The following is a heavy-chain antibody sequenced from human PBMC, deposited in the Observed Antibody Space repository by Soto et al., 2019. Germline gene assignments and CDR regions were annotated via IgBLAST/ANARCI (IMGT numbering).Heavy chain of an antibody. CDR1: GFTFSSYE. CDR2: ISSSGSTI. CDR3: AREYYDSSGYYCDY. J-gene: IGHJ4*02. D-gene: IGHD3-22*01. V-gene: IGHV3-48*03. Sequence: GGSLRLSCAASGFTFSSYEMNWVRQAPGKGLEWVSYISSSGSTIYYADSVRGRFTISRDNAKNSLYLQMNSLRAEDTAVYYCAREYYDSSGYYCDYWGQGTLVTVSS.